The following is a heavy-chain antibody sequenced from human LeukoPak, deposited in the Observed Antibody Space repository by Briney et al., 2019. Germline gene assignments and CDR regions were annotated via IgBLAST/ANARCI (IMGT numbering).Heavy chain of an antibody. Sequence: GGSLRLSCAASGFTFSSYAMSWVRQAPGKGLEWVSAISGSGGSTYYADSVKGRFTISRDNSKNTLYLQMNSLRAEDTAVYYCAKDQSVLLWFGELPVSYYFDYWGQGTLVTVSS. CDR3: AKDQSVLLWFGELPVSYYFDY. D-gene: IGHD3-10*01. V-gene: IGHV3-23*01. J-gene: IGHJ4*02. CDR1: GFTFSSYA. CDR2: ISGSGGST.